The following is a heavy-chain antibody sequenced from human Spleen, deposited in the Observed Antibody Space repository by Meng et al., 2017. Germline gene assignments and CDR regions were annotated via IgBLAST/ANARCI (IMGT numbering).Heavy chain of an antibody. D-gene: IGHD3-9*01. CDR3: ARVSDVLTGYYDC. CDR2: ISSSGSTI. CDR1: GFTFSSYE. Sequence: GESLKISCAASGFTFSSYEMNWVRQAPGKGLEWVSYISSSGSTIYYADSVKGRFTISRDNAKNLLYLQMNILRADDTALYYCARVSDVLTGYYDCWCQGTLVTVSS. J-gene: IGHJ4*02. V-gene: IGHV3-48*03.